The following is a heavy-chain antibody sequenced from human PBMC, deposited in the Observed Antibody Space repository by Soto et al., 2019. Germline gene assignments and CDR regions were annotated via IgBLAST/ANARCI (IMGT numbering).Heavy chain of an antibody. CDR3: AAPSNIVLVPAADPYYYYGMDV. Sequence: PGGSLRLSCAASGFTFSSYGMHWVRQAPGKGLEWVAVISYDGSNKYYADSVKGRFTISRDNSKNTLYLQMNSLRAEDTAVYYCAAPSNIVLVPAADPYYYYGMDVWGQGTTVTVSS. CDR2: ISYDGSNK. CDR1: GFTFSSYG. J-gene: IGHJ6*02. V-gene: IGHV3-30*03. D-gene: IGHD2-2*01.